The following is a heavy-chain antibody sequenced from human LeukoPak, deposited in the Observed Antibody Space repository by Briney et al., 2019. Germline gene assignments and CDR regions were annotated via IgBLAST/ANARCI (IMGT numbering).Heavy chain of an antibody. CDR2: ISAYNGNT. D-gene: IGHD3-9*01. V-gene: IGHV1-18*01. Sequence: ASVKVSCKASGYTFTSYGISWVRQAPRQGLEWMGWISAYNGNTNYAQKLQGRVTMTTDTSTSTAYMELRSLRSDDTAVYYCARDGKGRYFDWLFSSRFDYWGQGTLVTVSS. J-gene: IGHJ4*02. CDR1: GYTFTSYG. CDR3: ARDGKGRYFDWLFSSRFDY.